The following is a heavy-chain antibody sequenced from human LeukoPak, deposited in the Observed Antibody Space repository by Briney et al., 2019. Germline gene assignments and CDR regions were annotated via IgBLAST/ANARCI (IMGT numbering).Heavy chain of an antibody. J-gene: IGHJ5*02. Sequence: SGTLSLTCAVSGGSISSTNWWSWVRQPPGKGLEWIGEIYHSGSTNYNPPLKSRVTISVDTSKNQFSLKLSSVTAADTAVYYCARGPLLLWFGELDGNWFDPWGQGTLVTVSS. V-gene: IGHV4-4*02. CDR3: ARGPLLLWFGELDGNWFDP. D-gene: IGHD3-10*01. CDR2: IYHSGST. CDR1: GGSISSTNW.